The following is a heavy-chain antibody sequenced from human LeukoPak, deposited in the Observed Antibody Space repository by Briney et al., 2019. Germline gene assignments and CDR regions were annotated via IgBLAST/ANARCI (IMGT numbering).Heavy chain of an antibody. D-gene: IGHD4-17*01. Sequence: GGSLRLSCAASGFTFSSYWMSWVRQAPGKGLEWVANIKQDGSEKHYVDSVKGRFTISRDNAKNSLYLQMNSLRAEDTAVYYCARDSFGDALDYWGQGTLVTVSS. CDR3: ARDSFGDALDY. J-gene: IGHJ4*02. CDR1: GFTFSSYW. CDR2: IKQDGSEK. V-gene: IGHV3-7*01.